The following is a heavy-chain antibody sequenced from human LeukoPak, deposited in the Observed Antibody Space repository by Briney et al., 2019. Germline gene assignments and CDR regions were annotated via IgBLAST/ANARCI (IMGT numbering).Heavy chain of an antibody. CDR3: AENRGVA. CDR2: ISYDGSNK. J-gene: IGHJ3*01. D-gene: IGHD3-10*01. CDR1: GFTVSSNY. V-gene: IGHV3-30-3*01. Sequence: QAGGSLRLSCAASGFTVSSNYMSWVRQAPGKGLEWVAVISYDGSNKYYADSVKGRFTISRDNSKNTLYLQMNSLRAEDTAVYYCAENRGVAWGQGTMVTVSS.